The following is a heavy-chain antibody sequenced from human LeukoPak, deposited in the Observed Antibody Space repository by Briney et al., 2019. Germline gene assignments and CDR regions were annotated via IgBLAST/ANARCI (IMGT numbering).Heavy chain of an antibody. D-gene: IGHD3-9*01. Sequence: GGSLRLSCAASGFTFSNYAMSWVRQAPGKGLEWVSAITGSGTSTYYADSLKGRFTISRDNSKNTVFLQMNSLRHEDTAIYYCVIWGDYDVLTGYYVPDYWGQGTLVTVSS. CDR1: GFTFSNYA. V-gene: IGHV3-23*01. J-gene: IGHJ4*02. CDR2: ITGSGTST. CDR3: VIWGDYDVLTGYYVPDY.